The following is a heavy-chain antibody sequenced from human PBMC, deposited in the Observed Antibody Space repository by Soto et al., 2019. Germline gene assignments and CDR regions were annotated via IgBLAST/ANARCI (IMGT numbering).Heavy chain of an antibody. V-gene: IGHV1-18*01. J-gene: IGHJ6*03. Sequence: ASVKVSCKASGYTFTSYGISWVRQAPGQGLEWMGWISAYNGNTNYAQKLQGRVTMTTDTSTSTAYMELRSLRSDDTAVYYCARTDIVVVPAASCYYYYYMDVWGKGTTVTVSS. D-gene: IGHD2-2*01. CDR3: ARTDIVVVPAASCYYYYYMDV. CDR1: GYTFTSYG. CDR2: ISAYNGNT.